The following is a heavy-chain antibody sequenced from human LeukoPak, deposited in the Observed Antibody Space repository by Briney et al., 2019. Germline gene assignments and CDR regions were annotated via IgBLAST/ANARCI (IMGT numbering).Heavy chain of an antibody. CDR1: GYSISNGYY. J-gene: IGHJ4*02. V-gene: IGHV4-38-2*02. Sequence: SETLSLTCTVSGYSISNGYYWGWIRQPPGKGLEWVGSIYHRGSTYYNPSLRSRVTISLDRSKKKFSLKLTSVTAADTAVYFCARGAEYYAIWRGYAGYSDYWGQGISVTVSS. D-gene: IGHD3-3*01. CDR2: IYHRGST. CDR3: ARGAEYYAIWRGYAGYSDY.